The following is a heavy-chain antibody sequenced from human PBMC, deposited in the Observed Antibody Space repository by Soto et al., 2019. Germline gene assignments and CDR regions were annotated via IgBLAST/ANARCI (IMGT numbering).Heavy chain of an antibody. Sequence: GGSLRLSCTASGFTFGDYAMSWVRQAPGKGLEWVGFIRSKAYGGTTEYAASVKGRFTISRDDSKSIAYLQMNSLKTEDTAVYYCTRSPRFLGPMDVWGKGTTVTVSS. CDR3: TRSPRFLGPMDV. D-gene: IGHD3-3*01. CDR1: GFTFGDYA. V-gene: IGHV3-49*04. CDR2: IRSKAYGGTT. J-gene: IGHJ6*04.